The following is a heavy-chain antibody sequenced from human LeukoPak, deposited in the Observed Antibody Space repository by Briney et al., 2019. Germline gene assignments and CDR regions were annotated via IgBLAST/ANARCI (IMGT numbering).Heavy chain of an antibody. CDR3: AKDVHGSWGLDY. V-gene: IGHV3-30*02. CDR1: GFTLSNYG. Sequence: GGSLRLSCAAYGFTLSNYGFHWVRQAPGKGLEWVAFTRPDGSNEFYADSVKGRFTISRDNSRNTLFLQMNSLRPGDTAVYYCAKDVHGSWGLDYWGQGTLVTVSS. CDR2: TRPDGSNE. D-gene: IGHD6-13*01. J-gene: IGHJ4*02.